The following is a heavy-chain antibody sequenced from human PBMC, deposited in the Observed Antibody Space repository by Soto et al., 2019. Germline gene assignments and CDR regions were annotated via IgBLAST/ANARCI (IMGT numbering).Heavy chain of an antibody. CDR1: GFTFSSYA. V-gene: IGHV3-23*01. Sequence: SGGSLRLSCAASGFTFSSYARSWVRQAPGKGLEWVSAISGSGGSTYYADSVKGRFTISRDNSKNTLYLQMNSLRAEDTAVYYCAKGSLLGYCSSTSCYDYAFDIWGQGTMVTVSS. J-gene: IGHJ3*02. CDR2: ISGSGGST. CDR3: AKGSLLGYCSSTSCYDYAFDI. D-gene: IGHD2-2*01.